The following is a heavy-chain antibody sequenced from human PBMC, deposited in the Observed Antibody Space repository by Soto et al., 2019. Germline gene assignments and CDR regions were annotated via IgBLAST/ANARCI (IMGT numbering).Heavy chain of an antibody. CDR1: VFTFISSF. D-gene: IGHD6-19*01. CDR3: ARYYRGSGRYFFGY. CDR2: INQDGGVT. V-gene: IGHV3-7*03. J-gene: IGHJ4*02. Sequence: GSLRVSCVASVFTFISSFMGWIRQAPGKGLEWVANINQDGGVTYYVDSVEGRFTISRDNTKDSLYLQMNSLRGEDTAIYYCARYYRGSGRYFFGYWGQGTPVTVSS.